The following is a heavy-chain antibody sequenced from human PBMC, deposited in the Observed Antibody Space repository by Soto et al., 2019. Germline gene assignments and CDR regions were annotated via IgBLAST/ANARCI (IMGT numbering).Heavy chain of an antibody. D-gene: IGHD6-6*01. CDR2: IYYSGST. CDR1: GGSISSYY. Sequence: SETLSLTCTVSGGSISSYYWSWIRQPPGKGLEWIGYIYYSGSTNYNPSLKSRVTISVDTSKNQFSLKLSSVTAADTAVYYCARGISLSSIGAFDIWGQGTMVTVSS. V-gene: IGHV4-59*01. J-gene: IGHJ3*02. CDR3: ARGISLSSIGAFDI.